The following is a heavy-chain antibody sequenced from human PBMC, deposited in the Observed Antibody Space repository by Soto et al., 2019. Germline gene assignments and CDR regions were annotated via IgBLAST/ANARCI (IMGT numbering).Heavy chain of an antibody. CDR2: ISYDGSNK. J-gene: IGHJ4*02. CDR1: GFTFSSSG. CDR3: AEDNPTIAY. D-gene: IGHD1-1*01. Sequence: QVQLVESGGGVVQPGRSLRLSCAASGFTFSSSGMHWVRQAPGKGPEWVAIISYDGSNKYYADSVEGRFTISRDNSKNTLFLQMNSLRPEDTAVYFCAEDNPTIAYWGQGTLVTVSS. V-gene: IGHV3-30*18.